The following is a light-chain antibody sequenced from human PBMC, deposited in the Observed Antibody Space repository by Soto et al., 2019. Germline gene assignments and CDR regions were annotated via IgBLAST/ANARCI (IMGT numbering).Light chain of an antibody. J-gene: IGKJ5*01. CDR2: KAS. CDR3: QHDNSYSEA. Sequence: DIQMTQSPSTLSGSVGDRVTITCRASQTISSWLAWYQQKPGKAPKLLIYKASTLKSGVPSRFSGSGSGTEFTLTISSLQPDDFATYYCQHDNSYSEAFGQGTRLEI. CDR1: QTISSW. V-gene: IGKV1-5*03.